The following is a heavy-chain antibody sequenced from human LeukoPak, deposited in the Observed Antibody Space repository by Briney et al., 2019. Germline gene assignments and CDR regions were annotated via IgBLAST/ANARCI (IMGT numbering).Heavy chain of an antibody. Sequence: SETLSLTCTVSGNSFGNYYWSWIRQPAGKGLEWIGRIYTSGTTTYNPSLKSRVTMSVDTSKNQFSLKLSSVTAADTAVYYCARSNDYVWGSYRYLLDYWGQGTLVTVSS. CDR2: IYTSGTT. CDR1: GNSFGNYY. V-gene: IGHV4-4*07. D-gene: IGHD3-16*02. J-gene: IGHJ4*02. CDR3: ARSNDYVWGSYRYLLDY.